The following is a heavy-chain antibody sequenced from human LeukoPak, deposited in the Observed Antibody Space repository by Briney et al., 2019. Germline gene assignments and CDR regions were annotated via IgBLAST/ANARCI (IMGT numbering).Heavy chain of an antibody. CDR3: AREGYYYDSSGYYGGAFDI. V-gene: IGHV4-39*07. Sequence: PSETLSLTCTVSGGSISSSSYYWGWIRQPPGKGLEWIGSIYYSGSTYYNPSLKSRVTISVDTSKNQFSLKLSSVTAADTAVYYCAREGYYYDSSGYYGGAFDIWGQGTMVTVSS. CDR2: IYYSGST. J-gene: IGHJ3*02. D-gene: IGHD3-22*01. CDR1: GGSISSSSYY.